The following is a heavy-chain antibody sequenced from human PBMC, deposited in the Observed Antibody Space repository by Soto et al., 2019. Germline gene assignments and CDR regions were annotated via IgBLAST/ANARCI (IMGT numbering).Heavy chain of an antibody. CDR2: ISNDGSNK. CDR3: VKDRRTEAYGMEV. CDR1: GFSFSSYG. D-gene: IGHD2-2*01. J-gene: IGHJ6*02. Sequence: QVQLVESGGGVVQPGRSLRLSCVASGFSFSSYGMHWVRQAPGKGLEWVAVISNDGSNKYYVDSVKGRFTISRDTSKNTLYLQMNSLRFEDTAVFYCVKDRRTEAYGMEVWGQGTTVTVSS. V-gene: IGHV3-30*18.